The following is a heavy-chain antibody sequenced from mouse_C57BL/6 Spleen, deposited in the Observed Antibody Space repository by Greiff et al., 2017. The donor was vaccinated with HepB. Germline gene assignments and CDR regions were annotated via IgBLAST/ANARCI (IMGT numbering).Heavy chain of an antibody. V-gene: IGHV1-72*01. CDR2: IDPNSGGT. D-gene: IGHD1-1*01. Sequence: QVQLQQPGAELVKPGASVKLSCKASGYTFTSYWMHWVKQRPGRGLEWIGRIDPNSGGTKYNEKFKSKATLTVDKPSSTAYMQLSSLTSEDSAVYYCARSFITTVVAPDIDYWGQGTTLTVSS. CDR1: GYTFTSYW. CDR3: ARSFITTVVAPDIDY. J-gene: IGHJ2*01.